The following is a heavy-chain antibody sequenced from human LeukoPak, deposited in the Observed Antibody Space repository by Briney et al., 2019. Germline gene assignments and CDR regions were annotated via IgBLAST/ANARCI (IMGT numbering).Heavy chain of an antibody. Sequence: ASVKVSCKASGYTFTTYAITWVRQAPGQGLEWMGWVSARNGDTDYAQNLQGRVTMTTDTSTSTAYMELRSLRSDDTAVYYCARGCYYDNGGYACQFDYWGQGTLVTVSS. D-gene: IGHD3-22*01. CDR2: VSARNGDT. V-gene: IGHV1-18*01. CDR3: ARGCYYDNGGYACQFDY. CDR1: GYTFTTYA. J-gene: IGHJ4*02.